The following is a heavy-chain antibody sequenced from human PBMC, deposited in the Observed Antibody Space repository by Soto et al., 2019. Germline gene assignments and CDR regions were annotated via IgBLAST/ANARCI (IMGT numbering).Heavy chain of an antibody. CDR1: GSSIRSRYYC. Sequence: SETQSLTCTVSGSSIRSRYYCLSWIRQPPGKGLEWIGYIYYSGSTYYNPSLKSRVTISVDTSKNQFSLKLSSVTAADTAVYYCARAPDHSSSWYNWFDPWGQGTLVTVSS. J-gene: IGHJ5*02. CDR2: IYYSGST. D-gene: IGHD6-13*01. CDR3: ARAPDHSSSWYNWFDP. V-gene: IGHV4-30-4*01.